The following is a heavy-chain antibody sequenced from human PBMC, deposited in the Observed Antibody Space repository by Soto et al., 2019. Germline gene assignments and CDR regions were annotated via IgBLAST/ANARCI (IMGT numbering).Heavy chain of an antibody. Sequence: GSLRLSCAASGFTFSSYAMSWVRQAPGKGLEWVSAISGSGGSTYYADSVKGRFTISRDNSKNTLYLQMNSLRAEDTAVYYCAKDRPPFDDYDDGLDYWGQGTLVTVSS. V-gene: IGHV3-23*01. J-gene: IGHJ4*02. CDR3: AKDRPPFDDYDDGLDY. CDR2: ISGSGGST. D-gene: IGHD4-17*01. CDR1: GFTFSSYA.